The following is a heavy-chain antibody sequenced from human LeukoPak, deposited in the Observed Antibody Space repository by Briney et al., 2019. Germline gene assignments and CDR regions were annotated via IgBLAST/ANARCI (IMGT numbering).Heavy chain of an antibody. CDR1: GYSFTSYW. D-gene: IGHD3-22*01. Sequence: GESLKISCKGSGYSFTSYWIGWVRQMPGKGLEWMGIIYPGDSDTRYSPSFQGQVTISADKSISTAYLLWSSLKASDTAMYYCARHKGVGYYDSSGYFNYWGQGTLVTVSS. CDR2: IYPGDSDT. CDR3: ARHKGVGYYDSSGYFNY. V-gene: IGHV5-51*01. J-gene: IGHJ4*02.